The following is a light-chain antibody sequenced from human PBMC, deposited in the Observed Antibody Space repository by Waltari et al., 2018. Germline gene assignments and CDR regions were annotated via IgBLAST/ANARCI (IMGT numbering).Light chain of an antibody. CDR3: QSADSSCTYPV. CDR2: KDS. Sequence: SYELTQPPSVSVSPGQTARITCSGDALPKQYAYWYHQKPGQAPVLVIYKDSERPSGIPERFSGSSSGTTVTLTISGVQAEDEADYYCQSADSSCTYPVFGGGTKLTVL. V-gene: IGLV3-25*03. J-gene: IGLJ3*02. CDR1: ALPKQY.